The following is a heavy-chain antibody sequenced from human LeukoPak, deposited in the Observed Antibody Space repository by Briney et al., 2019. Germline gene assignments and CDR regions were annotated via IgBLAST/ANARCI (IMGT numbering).Heavy chain of an antibody. Sequence: KPGGSLRLSCAASGFTFTSHSMSWVRQAPGKGLEWVSSIGSRSTSIYYADSVKGRFTISRDNAKNSLYLQMNSLRAEDTAVYYCARESSESFDIWGQGTMVTVSS. J-gene: IGHJ3*02. CDR1: GFTFTSHS. CDR2: IGSRSTSI. V-gene: IGHV3-21*01. D-gene: IGHD6-25*01. CDR3: ARESSESFDI.